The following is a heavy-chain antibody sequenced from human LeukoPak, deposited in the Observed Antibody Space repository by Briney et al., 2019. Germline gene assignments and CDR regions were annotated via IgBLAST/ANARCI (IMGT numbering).Heavy chain of an antibody. D-gene: IGHD2-21*02. CDR1: GYRFTSYY. Sequence: ASVKVSCKASGYRFTSYYMHWMRQAPGQGLEWMGIIDPSNGGATYAQNFQGRVTMTEDTSTDTAYMELSSLRSEDTAVYYCAIVLVTDFDYWGQGTLVTVSS. CDR2: IDPSNGGA. J-gene: IGHJ4*02. V-gene: IGHV1-46*01. CDR3: AIVLVTDFDY.